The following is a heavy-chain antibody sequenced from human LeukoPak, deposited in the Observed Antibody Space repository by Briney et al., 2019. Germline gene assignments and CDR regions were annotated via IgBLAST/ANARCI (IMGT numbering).Heavy chain of an antibody. CDR2: ISWNSGSI. CDR1: GFTLDDYA. J-gene: IGHJ4*02. CDR3: AKDIGPYFDFWSGFDY. V-gene: IGHV3-9*01. D-gene: IGHD3-3*01. Sequence: GGSLRLSCAASGFTLDDYAMHWVRQAPGKGLEWVSGISWNSGSIGYADSVKGRFTISRDNAKNSLYLQMNSLRAEDTALYYCAKDIGPYFDFWSGFDYWGQGTLVTVSS.